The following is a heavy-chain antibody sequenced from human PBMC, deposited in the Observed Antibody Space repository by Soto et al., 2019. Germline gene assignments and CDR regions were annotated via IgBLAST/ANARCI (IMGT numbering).Heavy chain of an antibody. CDR1: GYTFTSYG. Sequence: SVKVSCKASGYTFTSYGIHWVRQAPGQRLEWMGWINAANGDTKYSPKFQGRVTITRDTSASTAYMELSSLRSEDTAVYYCVRRHVSATGIDWFDPWGQGTLVTVSS. V-gene: IGHV1-3*01. D-gene: IGHD6-13*01. J-gene: IGHJ5*02. CDR2: INAANGDT. CDR3: VRRHVSATGIDWFDP.